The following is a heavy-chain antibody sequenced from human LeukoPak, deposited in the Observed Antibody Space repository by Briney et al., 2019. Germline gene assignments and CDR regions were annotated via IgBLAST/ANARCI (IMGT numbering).Heavy chain of an antibody. Sequence: ASVKVLCKVSGYTLTELSMHWVRQAPGKGLEWMGGFDPEDGETIYAQKFQGRVTMTEDTSTDTAYMELSSLRSEDTAVYYCARVYDILTDSAYGGFDPWGQGTLVTVSS. CDR2: FDPEDGET. J-gene: IGHJ5*02. CDR1: GYTLTELS. V-gene: IGHV1-24*01. D-gene: IGHD3-9*01. CDR3: ARVYDILTDSAYGGFDP.